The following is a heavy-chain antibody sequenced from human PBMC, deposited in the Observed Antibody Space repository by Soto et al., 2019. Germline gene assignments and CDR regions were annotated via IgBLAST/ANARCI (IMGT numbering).Heavy chain of an antibody. V-gene: IGHV4-4*02. J-gene: IGHJ6*02. CDR1: GGSISSSNW. CDR2: IYHSGST. D-gene: IGHD2-2*01. Sequence: ETLSLTCAVSGGSISSSNWWSWVRQPPGKGLEWIGEIYHSGSTNYNPSLKSRVTISVDTSKNQFSLKLSSVTAADTAVYYCARDQGSGTTGYYYYGMDVWGQGTTVTVSS. CDR3: ARDQGSGTTGYYYYGMDV.